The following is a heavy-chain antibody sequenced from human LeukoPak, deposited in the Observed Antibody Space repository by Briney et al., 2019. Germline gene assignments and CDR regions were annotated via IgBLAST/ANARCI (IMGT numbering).Heavy chain of an antibody. CDR3: ARGRGSSWGDFDY. Sequence: PGASVKVSCKASGYTFTSYDINWVRQATGQGLEWMGWMNPNSGNTGYAQKFQGRVTMTRNTSISTAYMGLSSLRSEDAAVYYCARGRGSSWGDFDYWGQGTLVTVSS. CDR2: MNPNSGNT. CDR1: GYTFTSYD. J-gene: IGHJ4*02. D-gene: IGHD6-13*01. V-gene: IGHV1-8*01.